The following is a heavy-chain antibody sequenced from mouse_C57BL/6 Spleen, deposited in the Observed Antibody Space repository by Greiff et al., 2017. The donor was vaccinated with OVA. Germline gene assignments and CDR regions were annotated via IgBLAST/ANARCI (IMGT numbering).Heavy chain of an antibody. CDR3: ARGDYYGSSYGY. J-gene: IGHJ2*01. Sequence: EVKLMESGPGLVKPSQSLSLTCSVTGYSITSGYYWNWLRQFPGNKLEWMGYISYDGSNNYNPSLKNRISITRDTSKDQFFLKLTSVTTEDTATYYGARGDYYGSSYGYWGQGTTLTVSS. V-gene: IGHV3-6*01. CDR1: GYSITSGYY. D-gene: IGHD1-1*01. CDR2: ISYDGSN.